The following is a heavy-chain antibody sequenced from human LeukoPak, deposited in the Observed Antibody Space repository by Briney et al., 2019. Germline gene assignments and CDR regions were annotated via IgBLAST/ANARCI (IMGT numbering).Heavy chain of an antibody. D-gene: IGHD1-26*01. V-gene: IGHV1-2*06. J-gene: IGHJ5*02. Sequence: ASVKVSCKASGYTFTGYYMHWLRQAPEQGLEWMGRINPNSGGTNYAQKFQGRVTMTRDTSISTAYMELSRLRSDDTAVYYCARAPYSGRGLDPGGQETLVTVSS. CDR3: ARAPYSGRGLDP. CDR1: GYTFTGYY. CDR2: INPNSGGT.